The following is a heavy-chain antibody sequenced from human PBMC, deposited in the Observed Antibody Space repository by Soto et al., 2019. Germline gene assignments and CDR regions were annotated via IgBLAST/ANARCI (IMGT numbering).Heavy chain of an antibody. CDR1: GFAFSSYA. CDR2: ITGSGGST. CDR3: ARSPVTVFGVGINPPHYMDV. J-gene: IGHJ6*03. D-gene: IGHD3-3*01. V-gene: IGHV3-23*01. Sequence: EVQLLESGGGLVQPGGSLRLSCAASGFAFSSYAMSWVRQVPGKGLEWVSVITGSGGSTYYADSEKGRCTISRDNSKNTLFLQMNSVSAEDTAVYYCARSPVTVFGVGINPPHYMDVWGKGTTVTVSS.